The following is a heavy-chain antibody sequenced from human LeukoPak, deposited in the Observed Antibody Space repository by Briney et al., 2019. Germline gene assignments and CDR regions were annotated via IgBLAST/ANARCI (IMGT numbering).Heavy chain of an antibody. V-gene: IGHV3-48*01. CDR3: VRVIRSPD. J-gene: IGHJ4*02. Sequence: GGSLRLSCAASGFAFSSYSMNWVRQAPGKGLEWVSYISSSSSTIYYADFVKGRFTISRDNAKNSLYLQMNSLRAEDTAVYYCVRVIRSPDWGQGTLVTVSS. D-gene: IGHD3-16*02. CDR2: ISSSSSTI. CDR1: GFAFSSYS.